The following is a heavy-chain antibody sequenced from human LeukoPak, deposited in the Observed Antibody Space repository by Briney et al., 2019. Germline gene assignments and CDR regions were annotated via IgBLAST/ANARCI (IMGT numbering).Heavy chain of an antibody. Sequence: GGSLRLSCAASGFTFSDYTMNWVRQAPGKGLEWVSSITGNSASMYYTDSVKGRFSISRDNARNSLYLQMNSLRAEDTAVYYCARDPYSGSYWNYYYYYMDVWGKGTTVTISS. CDR2: ITGNSASM. J-gene: IGHJ6*03. V-gene: IGHV3-21*01. CDR3: ARDPYSGSYWNYYYYYMDV. D-gene: IGHD1-26*01. CDR1: GFTFSDYT.